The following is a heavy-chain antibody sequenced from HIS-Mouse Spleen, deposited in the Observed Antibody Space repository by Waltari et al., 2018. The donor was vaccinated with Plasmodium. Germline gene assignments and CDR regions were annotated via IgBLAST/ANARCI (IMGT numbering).Heavy chain of an antibody. J-gene: IGHJ2*01. CDR2: IKQDGSEK. D-gene: IGHD6-13*01. CDR3: ASSWYWYFDL. V-gene: IGHV3-7*01. Sequence: EVQLVESGGGLVQPGGSLRLSCAASGFTFSSYWMSWVRQAPGKGLEGVAKIKQDGSEKDYVDAVKGRFTISRDNAKNSLYLQMNSLRAEDTAVYYCASSWYWYFDLWGRGTLVTVSS. CDR1: GFTFSSYW.